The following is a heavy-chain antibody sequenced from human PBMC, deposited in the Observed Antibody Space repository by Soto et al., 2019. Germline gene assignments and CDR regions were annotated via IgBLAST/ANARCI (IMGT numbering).Heavy chain of an antibody. CDR2: ISSSSSYI. D-gene: IGHD2-15*01. CDR3: ARWEDCSGGSCYSGDAFDI. V-gene: IGHV3-21*01. J-gene: IGHJ3*02. CDR1: GFTFSSYS. Sequence: SLRLSCAASGFTFSSYSMNWVRQAPGKGLEWVSSISSSSSYIYYADSVKGRFTISRDNAENSLYLQMNSLRAEDTAVYYCARWEDCSGGSCYSGDAFDIWGQGTMVTVSS.